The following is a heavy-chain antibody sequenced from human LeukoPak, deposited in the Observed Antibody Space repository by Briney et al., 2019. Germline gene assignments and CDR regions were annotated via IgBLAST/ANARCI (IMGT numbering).Heavy chain of an antibody. CDR3: ARAVFYDSSEGNY. Sequence: PSETLSLTCAVYGGSFSGYYWSWIRQPPGKGLEWIGEINHSGSTNYNPSLKSRVTISVDTSKDQFSLKLSSVTAADTAVYYCARAVFYDSSEGNYWGQGTLVTVSS. CDR2: INHSGST. D-gene: IGHD3-22*01. V-gene: IGHV4-34*01. J-gene: IGHJ4*02. CDR1: GGSFSGYY.